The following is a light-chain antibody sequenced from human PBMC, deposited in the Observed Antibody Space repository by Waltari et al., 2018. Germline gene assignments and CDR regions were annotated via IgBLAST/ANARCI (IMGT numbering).Light chain of an antibody. CDR1: GSNIGINT. Sequence: QSVLTQPPSASGTAGQRVTIACSGRGSNIGINTVNWYQQLQGTAPKLLIYNDNQRPSGVPDRFSGSKSGSSASLAISGLQSDDEANYYCAAWDDSLNGLSFGTGTRVTVL. CDR2: NDN. J-gene: IGLJ1*01. CDR3: AAWDDSLNGLS. V-gene: IGLV1-44*01.